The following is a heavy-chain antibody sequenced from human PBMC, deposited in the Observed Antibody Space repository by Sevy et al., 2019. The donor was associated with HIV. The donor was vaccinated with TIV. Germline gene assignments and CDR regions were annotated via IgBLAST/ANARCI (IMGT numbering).Heavy chain of an antibody. Sequence: GGSLRLSCAASGFTFSSYWMSWVRQAPGKGLEWVANIKQDGSEKYYVDSVKGRFTVSRDNAKNSLYLQMNSLRAEDTAVYYWARWNIANWDPLNRYYYCYGMDVWGPGTTVTVSS. V-gene: IGHV3-7*01. CDR3: ARWNIANWDPLNRYYYCYGMDV. J-gene: IGHJ6*02. CDR2: IKQDGSEK. CDR1: GFTFSSYW. D-gene: IGHD7-27*01.